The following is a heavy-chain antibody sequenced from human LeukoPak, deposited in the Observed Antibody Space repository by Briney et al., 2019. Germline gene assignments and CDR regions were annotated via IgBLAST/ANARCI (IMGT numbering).Heavy chain of an antibody. CDR2: INHSGST. Sequence: SETLSLTCAVYGGSFSGYYWSWIRQPPGKGLEWIGEINHSGSTNYNPSLKSRVTISVDTSKNQFSLKLSSVTAADTAVYYCARTLSMITFGGVIGYWGQGTLVTVSS. J-gene: IGHJ4*02. CDR3: ARTLSMITFGGVIGY. V-gene: IGHV4-34*01. D-gene: IGHD3-16*01. CDR1: GGSFSGYY.